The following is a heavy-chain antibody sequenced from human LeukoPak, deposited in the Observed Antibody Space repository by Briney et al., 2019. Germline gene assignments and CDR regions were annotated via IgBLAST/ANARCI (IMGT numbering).Heavy chain of an antibody. CDR2: IHYSGGP. V-gene: IGHV4-59*11. CDR1: GGSISGHY. D-gene: IGHD3-16*01. CDR3: ARFGVDYDMGV. J-gene: IGHJ6*02. Sequence: SETLSLTCTVSGGSISGHYWTWIRQPPGKGLGWIGQIHYSGGPDYNPSLKSRVTISVDTSKNQLSLKVTSVTGADTAVYYCARFGVDYDMGVWGQGTTVTVSS.